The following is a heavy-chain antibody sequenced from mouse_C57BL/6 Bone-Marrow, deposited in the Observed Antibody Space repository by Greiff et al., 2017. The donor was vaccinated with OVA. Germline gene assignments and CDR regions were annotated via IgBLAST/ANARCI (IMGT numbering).Heavy chain of an antibody. CDR2: INPGSGGT. CDR3: ARRGSYFDY. CDR1: GYAFTNYL. J-gene: IGHJ2*01. D-gene: IGHD1-1*01. V-gene: IGHV1-54*01. Sequence: QVQLKESGAELVRPGTSVKVSCKASGYAFTNYLLEWVKQRPGQGLEWIGVINPGSGGTNYNEKFKGKATLTADKSSSTAYMQLSSLTSEDSAVYFCARRGSYFDYWGQGTTLTVSS.